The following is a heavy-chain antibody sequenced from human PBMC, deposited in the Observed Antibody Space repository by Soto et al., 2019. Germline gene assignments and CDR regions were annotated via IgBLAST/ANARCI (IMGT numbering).Heavy chain of an antibody. J-gene: IGHJ6*02. CDR2: IIPIFGTA. V-gene: IGHV1-69*12. CDR1: GGTFSSYA. D-gene: IGHD6-13*01. Sequence: QVQLVQSGAEVKKPGSSVKVSCKASGGTFSSYAISWVRQAPGQGLEWMGGIIPIFGTANYAQKFQGRVTITADESTSTAYVELSSLRSEDTAVYYCARGELNQRIHRSSPRDYYYGMDVWGQGTTVTVSS. CDR3: ARGELNQRIHRSSPRDYYYGMDV.